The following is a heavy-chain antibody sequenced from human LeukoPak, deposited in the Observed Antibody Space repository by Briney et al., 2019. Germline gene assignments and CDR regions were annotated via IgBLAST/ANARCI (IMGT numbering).Heavy chain of an antibody. CDR1: GGSFSGYY. Sequence: SETLSLTCTVYGGSFSGYYWSWIRQPPGQGLEWVGEINHSGSTNYNPSLKSRVTISVDRSKNQFSLKLSSVTAADTAVYYCASTYYYGSAPMYWGQGTLVTVSS. CDR3: ASTYYYGSAPMY. CDR2: INHSGST. D-gene: IGHD3-10*01. J-gene: IGHJ4*02. V-gene: IGHV4-34*01.